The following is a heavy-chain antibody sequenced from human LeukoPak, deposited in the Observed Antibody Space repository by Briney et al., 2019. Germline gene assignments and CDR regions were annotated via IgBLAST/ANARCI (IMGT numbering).Heavy chain of an antibody. Sequence: GASVKVSCKASGYTFTGYYIHWVRQAPGQGLEWMGYISAYSGNTNYAQRLQGRVTMTTDTSTSTAYMELRSLRSDDTAVYFCARDSHIAGVAYYFDYWGQGTLVTVSS. CDR2: ISAYSGNT. D-gene: IGHD6-13*01. CDR1: GYTFTGYY. J-gene: IGHJ4*02. CDR3: ARDSHIAGVAYYFDY. V-gene: IGHV1-18*04.